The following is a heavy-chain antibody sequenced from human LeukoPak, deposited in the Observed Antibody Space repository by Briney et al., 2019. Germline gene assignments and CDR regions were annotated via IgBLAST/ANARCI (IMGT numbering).Heavy chain of an antibody. CDR3: ARDPALDILTGYHSDAFDI. V-gene: IGHV3-11*01. CDR2: ISSSGSTI. CDR1: GFTFSDYY. Sequence: GGSLRLSCAASGFTFSDYYMSWIRQAPGKGLEWVSYISSSGSTIYYADSVKGRFTISRDNAKNSLYLQMNSLRAEDTAVYYCARDPALDILTGYHSDAFDIWGQGTMVIVSS. J-gene: IGHJ3*02. D-gene: IGHD3-9*01.